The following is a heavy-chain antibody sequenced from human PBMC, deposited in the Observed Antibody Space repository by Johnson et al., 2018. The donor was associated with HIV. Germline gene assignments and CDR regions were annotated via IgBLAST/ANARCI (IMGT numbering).Heavy chain of an antibody. CDR3: AKDWADQDAFDI. CDR1: GFTVNSNY. J-gene: IGHJ3*02. CDR2: IYSGGRT. Sequence: VQLVESGGGVVQPGRSLRLSCAASGFTVNSNYINWVRQAPGKGLECVSGIYSGGRTYYADSVKGRFTISRDNSKNTLYLQMNSLRAEDTAVYFCAKDWADQDAFDIWGQGTLVTVSS. D-gene: IGHD3-16*01. V-gene: IGHV3-66*01.